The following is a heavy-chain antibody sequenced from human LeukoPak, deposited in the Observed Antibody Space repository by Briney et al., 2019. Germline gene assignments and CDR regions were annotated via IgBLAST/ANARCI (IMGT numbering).Heavy chain of an antibody. D-gene: IGHD6-13*01. V-gene: IGHV4-59*01. Sequence: SETLSLTCTVSGGSISSYYWSWIRQPPGKGLEWIGYIHYSGSTDYNPSFKSRVTISVDTSKNQFSLKLSSVTAADTAVYYCARSITSSWYGDFQHWGQGTLVTVSS. CDR2: IHYSGST. CDR3: ARSITSSWYGDFQH. J-gene: IGHJ1*01. CDR1: GGSISSYY.